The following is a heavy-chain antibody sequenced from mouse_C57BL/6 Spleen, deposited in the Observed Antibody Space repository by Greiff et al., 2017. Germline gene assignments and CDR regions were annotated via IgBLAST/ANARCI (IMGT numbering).Heavy chain of an antibody. CDR1: GYSFTDYN. Sequence: VQLQQSGPELVKPGASVKISCKASGYSFTDYNMNWVKQSNGKSLEWIGVINPNYGTTSYNQKFKGKATLTVDQSSSTAYMQLNSLTSEDSAVYYCARIYYYGSSYPPYAMDYWGQGTSVTVSS. V-gene: IGHV1-39*01. CDR3: ARIYYYGSSYPPYAMDY. J-gene: IGHJ4*01. D-gene: IGHD1-1*01. CDR2: INPNYGTT.